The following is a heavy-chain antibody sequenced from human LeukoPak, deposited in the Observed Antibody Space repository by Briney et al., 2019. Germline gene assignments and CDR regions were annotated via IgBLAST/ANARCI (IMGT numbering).Heavy chain of an antibody. J-gene: IGHJ5*02. V-gene: IGHV1-2*02. Sequence: ASVKVSCKASGYTFTGYYMHWVRQAPGQGLEWMGWINPNSGGTNYAQKFQGRVTMTRDTSISTAYMELSRLRSDDTAVYYCAREVESSGYSNWFDPWGQGTLVTVPS. CDR1: GYTFTGYY. D-gene: IGHD3-22*01. CDR3: AREVESSGYSNWFDP. CDR2: INPNSGGT.